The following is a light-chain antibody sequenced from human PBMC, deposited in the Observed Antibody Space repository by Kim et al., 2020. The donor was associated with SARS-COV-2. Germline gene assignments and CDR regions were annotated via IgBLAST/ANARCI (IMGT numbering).Light chain of an antibody. J-gene: IGLJ2*01. CDR2: DVS. CDR1: SSDVGGYKD. CDR3: SSYTNTITLVV. Sequence: QSITISCTGTSSDVGGYKDVTWYEQHRGKAPKLMMYDVSKRPSGVSNRFSGSKSDNTASLTISGLQAEDEGDYYCSSYTNTITLVVFGGGTQLTVL. V-gene: IGLV2-14*04.